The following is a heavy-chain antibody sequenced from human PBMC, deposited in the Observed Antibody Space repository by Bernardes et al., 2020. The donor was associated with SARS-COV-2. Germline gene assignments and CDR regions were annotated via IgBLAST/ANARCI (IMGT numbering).Heavy chain of an antibody. CDR3: AKFLAGSSPHRTGATTYFDY. J-gene: IGHJ4*02. D-gene: IGHD1-26*01. V-gene: IGHV3-23*01. CDR2: ISGSVGTT. Sequence: GSLRLSCAASGFTFSSYAMSWVRQAPGKGLEWVSSISGSVGTTFYADSVKGRFTISRDNSKNMMYLQMNSLRAEDTAVYYCAKFLAGSSPHRTGATTYFDYWGQGALVTVSS. CDR1: GFTFSSYA.